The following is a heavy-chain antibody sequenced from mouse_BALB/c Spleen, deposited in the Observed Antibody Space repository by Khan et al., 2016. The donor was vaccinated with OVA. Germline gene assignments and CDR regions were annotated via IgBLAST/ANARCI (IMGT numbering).Heavy chain of an antibody. D-gene: IGHD1-1*01. CDR2: INSGGSF. V-gene: IGHV5-6-5*01. J-gene: IGHJ1*01. Sequence: EVELVESGGGLVKPGGSLKLSCAASGFTFSSYAMSWVRQTPEKRLEWVASINSGGSFYYSDSVGGRFTISRDNARNILYLQMSSLKSEDTSMYYCARGHFYGSSYAYWYFDVWGAGTTVTVSS. CDR3: ARGHFYGSSYAYWYFDV. CDR1: GFTFSSYA.